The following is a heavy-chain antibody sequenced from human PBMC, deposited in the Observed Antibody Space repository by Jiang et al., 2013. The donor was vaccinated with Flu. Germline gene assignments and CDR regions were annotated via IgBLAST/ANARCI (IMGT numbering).Heavy chain of an antibody. CDR2: ISAYNGNT. J-gene: IGHJ4*02. CDR1: GYTFTSYG. V-gene: IGHV1-18*01. CDR3: ARDQDYGDYMGLLDY. Sequence: SCKASGYTFTSYGISWVRQAPGQGLEWMGWISAYNGNTNYAQKLQGRVTMTTDTSTGTAYMELRSLRSDDTAVYYCARDQDYGDYMGLLDYWGQGTLVTVSS. D-gene: IGHD4-17*01.